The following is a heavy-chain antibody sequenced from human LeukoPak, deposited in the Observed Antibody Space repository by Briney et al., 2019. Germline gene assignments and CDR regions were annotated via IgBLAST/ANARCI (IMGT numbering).Heavy chain of an antibody. D-gene: IGHD3-3*02. CDR3: ARAQEISPGAFDI. J-gene: IGHJ3*02. CDR2: IYSGGST. CDR1: GFTVSSNY. V-gene: IGHV3-53*01. Sequence: PGGSLRLSCAASGFTVSSNYMSWVRQAPGKGLEWVSVIYSGGSTYYADSVKGRFTISRDNSKNTLYLQMNSLRAEDTAVYYCARAQEISPGAFDIWGQGTMVTVSS.